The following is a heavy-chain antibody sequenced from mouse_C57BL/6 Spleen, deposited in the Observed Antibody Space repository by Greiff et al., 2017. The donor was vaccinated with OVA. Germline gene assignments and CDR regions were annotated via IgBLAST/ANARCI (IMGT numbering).Heavy chain of an antibody. J-gene: IGHJ2*01. CDR2: IYPGSGST. CDR1: GYTFTSYW. V-gene: IGHV1-55*01. Sequence: QVQLQQPGAELVKPGASVKMSCKASGYTFTSYWITWVKQRPGQGLEWIGDIYPGSGSTNYNEKFKSKATLTVDTSSSTAYMQLSSLTSEDSAFYYCAREADGPPPLFDYWGQGTTLTVSS. D-gene: IGHD2-3*01. CDR3: AREADGPPPLFDY.